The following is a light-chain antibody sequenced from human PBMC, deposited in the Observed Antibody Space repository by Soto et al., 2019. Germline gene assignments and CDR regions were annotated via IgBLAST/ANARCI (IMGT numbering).Light chain of an antibody. Sequence: DIVMTQSPATLSVSPGERATLSCRASQSVSSNLAWYQQKPGQAPRRLIYGASTRATGSPARFSGSGSGTEFTLTISILQSEDFAFYYWQQYNNCPRYTFGQGTKLEIK. CDR1: QSVSSN. CDR2: GAS. CDR3: QQYNNCPRYT. V-gene: IGKV3-15*01. J-gene: IGKJ2*01.